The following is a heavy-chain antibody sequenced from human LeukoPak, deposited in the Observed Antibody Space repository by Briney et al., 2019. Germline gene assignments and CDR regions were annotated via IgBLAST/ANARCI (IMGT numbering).Heavy chain of an antibody. Sequence: SETLSLTCAVYGGSFSGYYWSWIRQPPGKGLEWIGEINHSGSTNYNPSLKSRVTISVDTSKNQFSLKLSSVTAADTAGYYCARGRDDFWSGYRVNWFDPWGQGTLVTVS. CDR1: GGSFSGYY. CDR3: ARGRDDFWSGYRVNWFDP. CDR2: INHSGST. D-gene: IGHD3-3*01. V-gene: IGHV4-34*01. J-gene: IGHJ5*02.